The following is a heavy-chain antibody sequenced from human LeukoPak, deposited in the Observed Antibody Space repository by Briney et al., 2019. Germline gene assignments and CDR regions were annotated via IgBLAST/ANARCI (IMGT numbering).Heavy chain of an antibody. CDR1: GGSFSGYY. CDR3: ARKGLTKPLSVAVDFDS. Sequence: SETLSLTCAVYGGSFSGYYWSWIRQPPGKGLEWIAEIDHSGRTNFNRSLKSRITISVDTSKKHFSLKLSSVTAADTAVYYCARKGLTKPLSVAVDFDSWGQGTQVTVSS. J-gene: IGHJ4*02. CDR2: IDHSGRT. D-gene: IGHD6-19*01. V-gene: IGHV4-34*01.